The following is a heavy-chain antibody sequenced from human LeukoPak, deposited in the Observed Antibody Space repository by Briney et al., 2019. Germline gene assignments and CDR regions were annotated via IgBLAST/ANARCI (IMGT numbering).Heavy chain of an antibody. J-gene: IGHJ4*02. CDR3: AKRGVVIRVILVGFHKEAYYFDS. D-gene: IGHD3-22*01. V-gene: IGHV3-23*01. Sequence: GGSLRLSCAVSGITLSNYGMSWVRQAPGKGLEWIAGISGSGGGTNYADSVKGRFTISRDNPKNTLYLQMNSLGAEDTAVYFCAKRGVVIRVILVGFHKEAYYFDSWGQGALVTVSS. CDR2: ISGSGGGT. CDR1: GITLSNYG.